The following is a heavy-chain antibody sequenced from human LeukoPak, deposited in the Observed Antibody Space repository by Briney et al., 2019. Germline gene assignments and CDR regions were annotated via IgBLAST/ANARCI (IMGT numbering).Heavy chain of an antibody. D-gene: IGHD1-1*01. J-gene: IGHJ4*02. CDR1: GFVFTSYG. Sequence: ASVKVSCKASGFVFTSYGFTWVRQAPGQGLEWMGWISANDGKTHYSEKHQGKVTMSTDTVTSTAYMELRSLRSDDTAVYYCARELHVERDDYWGQGTLVTVSS. CDR2: ISANDGKT. V-gene: IGHV1-18*01. CDR3: ARELHVERDDY.